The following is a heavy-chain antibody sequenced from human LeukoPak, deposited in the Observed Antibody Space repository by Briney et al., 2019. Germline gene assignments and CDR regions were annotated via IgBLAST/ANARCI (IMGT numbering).Heavy chain of an antibody. D-gene: IGHD3-22*01. CDR2: ISWNSDSI. J-gene: IGHJ5*02. CDR1: GFTFSSYG. Sequence: GGSLRLSCAASGFTFSSYGMSWVRQAPGKGLEWVSGISWNSDSIGYADSVKGRFSISRDDAKNSLYLQMNSLRSEDTALYYCAKGPYDDSSGYNNWFDPWGQGTLVTVSS. CDR3: AKGPYDDSSGYNNWFDP. V-gene: IGHV3-9*01.